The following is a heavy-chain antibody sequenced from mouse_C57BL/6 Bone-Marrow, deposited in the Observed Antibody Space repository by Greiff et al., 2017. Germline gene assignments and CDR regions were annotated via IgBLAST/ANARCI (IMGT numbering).Heavy chain of an antibody. CDR1: GFNIKDDY. Sequence: VQLQQSGAELVRPGASVKLSCTASGFNIKDDYMHWVKQRPEQGLEWIGWIDPENGDTEYASKFQGKATITVDPSSNTAYLQLRSRTSEDTAVYYCTGIAYWGQGTLVTVTA. CDR2: IDPENGDT. J-gene: IGHJ3*01. CDR3: TGIAY. V-gene: IGHV14-4*01.